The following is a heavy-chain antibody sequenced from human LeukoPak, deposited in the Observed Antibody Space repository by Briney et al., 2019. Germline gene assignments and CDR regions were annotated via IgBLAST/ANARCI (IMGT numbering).Heavy chain of an antibody. Sequence: GASVKVSCKASGYTFTSYYMHWVRQAPGQGLEWMGIINPSGGSTSYAQKFQGRVTMTRDMSTSTVYMELSSLRSEDTAVYYCAKVYSSSSLSRSGYFQHWGQGTLVTVSS. CDR1: GYTFTSYY. V-gene: IGHV1-46*01. CDR3: AKVYSSSSLSRSGYFQH. J-gene: IGHJ1*01. D-gene: IGHD6-6*01. CDR2: INPSGGST.